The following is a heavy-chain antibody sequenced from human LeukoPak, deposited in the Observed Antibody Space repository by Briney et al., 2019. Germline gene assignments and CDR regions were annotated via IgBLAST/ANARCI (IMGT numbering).Heavy chain of an antibody. CDR1: GFTFSSYS. CDR3: ASRSYYDSSGYYPATQSDY. Sequence: GRSLRLSCAASGFTFSSYSMNWVRQAPGKGLEWVSSISSSSSYIYYADSVKGRFTISRDNAKNSLYLQMNSLRAEDTAVYYCASRSYYDSSGYYPATQSDYWGQGTLVTVSS. D-gene: IGHD3-22*01. J-gene: IGHJ4*02. V-gene: IGHV3-21*01. CDR2: ISSSSSYI.